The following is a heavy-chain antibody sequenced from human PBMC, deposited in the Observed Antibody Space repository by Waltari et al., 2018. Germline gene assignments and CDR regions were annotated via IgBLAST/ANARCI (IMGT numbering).Heavy chain of an antibody. CDR1: GYTLTEFS. CDR3: ATLLLYYYGSGSHAFDI. CDR2: FDPEDGET. V-gene: IGHV1-24*01. Sequence: QVQLVQSGAEVKKPGASVKVSCKVSGYTLTEFSMHWVRQAPGKGLEWMGGFDPEDGETIYAQKFQGRVTMTEDTSTDTAYMELSSLRSEDTAVYYCATLLLYYYGSGSHAFDIWGQGTMVTVSS. D-gene: IGHD3-10*01. J-gene: IGHJ3*02.